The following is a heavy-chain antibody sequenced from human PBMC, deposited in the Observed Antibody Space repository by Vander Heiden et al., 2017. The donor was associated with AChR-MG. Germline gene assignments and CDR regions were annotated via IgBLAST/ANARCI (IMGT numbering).Heavy chain of an antibody. D-gene: IGHD3-10*01. J-gene: IGHJ4*02. CDR1: GFTFSSYS. CDR3: ARVVRGVLYYFDY. Sequence: EVQLVESGGGLVQPGGSLRLSCAASGFTFSSYSMNWVRQAPGKGREGVSYISSSSSTIYYADSVKGRFTISRDNAKNSLYLQMNSLRDEDTAVYYCARVVRGVLYYFDYWGQGTLVTVSS. CDR2: ISSSSSTI. V-gene: IGHV3-48*02.